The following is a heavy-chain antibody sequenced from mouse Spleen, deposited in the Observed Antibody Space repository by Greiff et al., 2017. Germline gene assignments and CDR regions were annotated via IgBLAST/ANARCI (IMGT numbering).Heavy chain of an antibody. CDR1: GYTFTSYT. V-gene: IGHV1S26*01. D-gene: IGHD1-1*01. Sequence: QVQLQQPGAELVKPGASVKMSCKASGYTFTSYTMHWVKQRPGQGLEWIGYINPSSGYTKYNQKFKDKATLTADKSSSTAYMQLSSLTSEDSAVYYCATTVVVPFDYWGQGTTLTVSS. CDR3: ATTVVVPFDY. J-gene: IGHJ2*01. CDR2: INPSSGYT.